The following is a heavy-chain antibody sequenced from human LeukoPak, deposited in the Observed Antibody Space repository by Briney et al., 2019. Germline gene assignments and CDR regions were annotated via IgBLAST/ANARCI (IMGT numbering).Heavy chain of an antibody. CDR2: INHSGST. V-gene: IGHV4-34*01. CDR3: ARAPAQDY. D-gene: IGHD2-2*01. CDR1: GVSFSGYY. J-gene: IGHJ4*02. Sequence: PSETLSLTCAVYGVSFSGYYWSWIRQPPGKGLEWIGEINHSGSTNYNLSLKSRVTISVDTSKNQFSLKLSSVTAADTAVYYCARAPAQDYWGQGTLVTVSS.